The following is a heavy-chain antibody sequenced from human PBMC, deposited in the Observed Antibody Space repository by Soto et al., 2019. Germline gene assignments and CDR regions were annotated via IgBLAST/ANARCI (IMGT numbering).Heavy chain of an antibody. CDR2: ISSSGSTI. CDR1: GFTFSSYE. D-gene: IGHD2-2*01. V-gene: IGHV3-48*03. Sequence: LRLSCAASGFTFSSYEMNWVRQAPGKGLEWVSYISSSGSTIYYADSVKGRFTISRDNAKNSLYLQMNSLRAEDTAVYYCARVSTDIVVVPAAIRYYYYYGMDVWGQGTTVTVYS. J-gene: IGHJ6*02. CDR3: ARVSTDIVVVPAAIRYYYYYGMDV.